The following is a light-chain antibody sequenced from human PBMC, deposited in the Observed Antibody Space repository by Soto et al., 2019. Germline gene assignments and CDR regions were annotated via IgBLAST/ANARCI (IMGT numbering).Light chain of an antibody. Sequence: QPVLTQPPSVSGAPGQRVTISCTGSSSNIGAGYDVHWYQQLPGTAPKLLIYGNSNRPSGVPDRFSGSKSGTSASLAITGLQAEDEAGYYCQFYGSGVSGAVFGGGTQLTVL. V-gene: IGLV1-40*01. CDR1: SSNIGAGYD. CDR2: GNS. J-gene: IGLJ7*01. CDR3: QFYGSGVSGAV.